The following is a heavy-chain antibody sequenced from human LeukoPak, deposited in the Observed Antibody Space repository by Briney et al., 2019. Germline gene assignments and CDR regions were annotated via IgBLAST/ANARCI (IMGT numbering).Heavy chain of an antibody. CDR2: IKQDGSEK. D-gene: IGHD3-22*01. CDR3: ARDVLLRDLVYFDY. Sequence: GGSLRLSCAASGFTFSSYWMSWVRQAPGKGPEWVANIKQDGSEKYYVDSVKGRFTISRDNAKNSLYLQMNSLRAEDTAVYYCARDVLLRDLVYFDYWGQGTLVTVSS. V-gene: IGHV3-7*01. CDR1: GFTFSSYW. J-gene: IGHJ4*02.